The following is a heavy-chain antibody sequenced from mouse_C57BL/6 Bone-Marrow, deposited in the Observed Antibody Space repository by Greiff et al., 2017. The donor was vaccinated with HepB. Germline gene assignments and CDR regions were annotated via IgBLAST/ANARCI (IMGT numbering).Heavy chain of an antibody. Sequence: QVQLQQPGAELVMPGASVKLSCKASGYTFTSYWMHWVKQRPGQGLEWIGEIDPSDSYTNYNQKFKGKSTLTVDKSSSTAYMQLSSLTSEDSAVYYCARRDDYDGLYAMDYWGQGTSVTVSS. CDR2: IDPSDSYT. D-gene: IGHD2-4*01. CDR3: ARRDDYDGLYAMDY. J-gene: IGHJ4*01. CDR1: GYTFTSYW. V-gene: IGHV1-69*01.